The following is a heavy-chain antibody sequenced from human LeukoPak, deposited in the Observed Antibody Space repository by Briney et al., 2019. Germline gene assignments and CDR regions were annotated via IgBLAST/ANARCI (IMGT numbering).Heavy chain of an antibody. Sequence: PSETLSLTCTVSGGSISSYYWSWIRQPPGKGLEWIGYIYYSGSTNYNPSLKSRVTISVDTSKNQFSLKLSSVTAADTAVYYCARVHCSGGSCYLVDYWGRGTLVTVSS. CDR3: ARVHCSGGSCYLVDY. D-gene: IGHD2-15*01. CDR1: GGSISSYY. J-gene: IGHJ4*02. CDR2: IYYSGST. V-gene: IGHV4-59*01.